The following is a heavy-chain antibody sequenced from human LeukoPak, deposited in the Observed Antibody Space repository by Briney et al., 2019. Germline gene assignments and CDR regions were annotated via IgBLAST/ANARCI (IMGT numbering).Heavy chain of an antibody. Sequence: PSETLSLACTVSGGSISSYYWSWIRQPPGKGLEWIGYIYYSGSTNYNPSLKSRVTISVDTSKNQFSLKLSSVTAADTAVYYCARQEGGEEYSSTWGQGTLVTVSS. V-gene: IGHV4-59*08. J-gene: IGHJ5*02. CDR3: ARQEGGEEYSST. CDR1: GGSISSYY. CDR2: IYYSGST. D-gene: IGHD6-6*01.